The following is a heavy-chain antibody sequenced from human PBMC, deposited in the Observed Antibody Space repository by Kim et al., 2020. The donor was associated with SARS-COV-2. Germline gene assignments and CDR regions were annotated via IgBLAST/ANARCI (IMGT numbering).Heavy chain of an antibody. CDR2: IYYSGST. Sequence: SETLSLTCTVSGGSISSSSYYWGWIRQPPGKGLEWIGSIYYSGSTYYNPSLKSRVTISVDTSKNQFSLKLSSVTAADTAVYYCARESPLWDGDWFDPWGQGTLVTVSS. CDR3: ARESPLWDGDWFDP. V-gene: IGHV4-39*02. D-gene: IGHD2-21*01. CDR1: GGSISSSSYY. J-gene: IGHJ5*02.